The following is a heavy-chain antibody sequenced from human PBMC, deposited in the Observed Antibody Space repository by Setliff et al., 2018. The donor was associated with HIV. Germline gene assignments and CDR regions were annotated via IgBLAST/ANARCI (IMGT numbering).Heavy chain of an antibody. J-gene: IGHJ4*02. V-gene: IGHV1-46*01. CDR1: GYTFTNYY. CDR2: IYPGGARR. Sequence: ASVKVSCKASGYTFTNYYMHWVRQAPGQGLEWMGIIYPGGARRSYAQKFQGRVTMTWDTSTSTVYMELSSLRSEDTAFYYCAKVGNSGWYLVHWGQGTLVTVSS. D-gene: IGHD6-19*01. CDR3: AKVGNSGWYLVH.